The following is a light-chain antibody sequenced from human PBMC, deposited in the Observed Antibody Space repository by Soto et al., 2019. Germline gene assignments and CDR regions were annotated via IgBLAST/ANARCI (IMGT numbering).Light chain of an antibody. Sequence: QSVLTQPASLSGSPGQSITISCTGTSSDIGAYDYVSWFQQHPGKAPKLMISEVNNRPSGVPDRFSGSKSDNTASLTVSGLQAEDEADYYCSSYAGNNNFVVFGGGTKVTVL. CDR1: SSDIGAYDY. CDR2: EVN. CDR3: SSYAGNNNFVV. J-gene: IGLJ2*01. V-gene: IGLV2-8*01.